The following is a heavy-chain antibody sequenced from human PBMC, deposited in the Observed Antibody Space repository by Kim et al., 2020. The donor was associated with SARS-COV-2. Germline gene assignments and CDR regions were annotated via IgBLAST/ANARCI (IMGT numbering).Heavy chain of an antibody. Sequence: GGSLRLSCAASGFTFSDYYMSWIRQAPGKGREWVSYISSTSSYTNYADSVKGRFTISRDNARNSLYLQMSSLRAEDTAVYYCARAGVVVIDSLGYWGQGTLVTVSS. CDR1: GFTFSDYY. CDR2: ISSTSSYT. V-gene: IGHV3-11*03. J-gene: IGHJ4*02. CDR3: ARAGVVVIDSLGY. D-gene: IGHD3-22*01.